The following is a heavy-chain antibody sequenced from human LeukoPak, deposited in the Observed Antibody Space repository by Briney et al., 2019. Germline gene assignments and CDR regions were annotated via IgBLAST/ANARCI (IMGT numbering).Heavy chain of an antibody. V-gene: IGHV2-70*10. D-gene: IGHD2-15*01. J-gene: IGHJ5*02. CDR1: GFSLSARGMG. CDR3: ARTSLPGHCRGDMCYSDRFDP. Sequence: ASSLALVKPTPTLTLTCNFTGFSLSARGMGLNWIPHTPRNGRQWYAGIDWDDYKNYSASLKTRLTIPKDTTKNQVFLKMTNMDPSDTATYYCARTSLPGHCRGDMCYSDRFDPWGEGTQVTVSS. CDR2: IDWDDYK.